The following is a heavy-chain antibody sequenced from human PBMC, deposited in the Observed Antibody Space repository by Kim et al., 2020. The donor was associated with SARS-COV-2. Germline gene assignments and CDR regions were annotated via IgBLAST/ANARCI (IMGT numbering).Heavy chain of an antibody. J-gene: IGHJ5*02. D-gene: IGHD1-26*01. CDR2: IYYSGST. V-gene: IGHV4-39*01. Sequence: SETLSLTCTVSGDSISSISYYWGWIRHPPGKGLEWIGSIYYSGSTYYNPSLKSRVTISVDTSRNQFSLKLSSVTAADTAVYYCARRGGGWEVLNNWFDPWGQGTLVTVSS. CDR3: ARRGGGWEVLNNWFDP. CDR1: GDSISSISYY.